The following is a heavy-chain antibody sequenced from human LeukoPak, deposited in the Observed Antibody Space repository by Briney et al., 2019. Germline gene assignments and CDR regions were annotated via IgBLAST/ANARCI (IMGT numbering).Heavy chain of an antibody. CDR1: GYTFTSYG. D-gene: IGHD5-18*01. CDR3: AREGGDTAMVNFDY. J-gene: IGHJ4*02. CDR2: INPSGSAT. V-gene: IGHV1-46*01. Sequence: APVKVSCKASGYTFTSYGISWVRQAPGQGLEWMGIINPSGSATRYAQTFQGRVTMTRDMSTSTVYMELSSLRSEDTAVYYCAREGGDTAMVNFDYWGQGTLVTVSS.